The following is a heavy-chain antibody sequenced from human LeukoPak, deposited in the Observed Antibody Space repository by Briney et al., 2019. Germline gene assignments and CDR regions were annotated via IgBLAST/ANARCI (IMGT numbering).Heavy chain of an antibody. CDR1: GYTFTSYG. V-gene: IGHV1-2*02. D-gene: IGHD6-19*01. CDR3: APISSGWYYFDY. J-gene: IGHJ4*02. Sequence: ASVKVSCKASGYTFTSYGISWVRQAPGQGLEWMGWINPNSGGTNYAQKFQGRVTMTRDTSISTAYMELSRLRSDDTAVYYCAPISSGWYYFDYWGQGTLVTVSS. CDR2: INPNSGGT.